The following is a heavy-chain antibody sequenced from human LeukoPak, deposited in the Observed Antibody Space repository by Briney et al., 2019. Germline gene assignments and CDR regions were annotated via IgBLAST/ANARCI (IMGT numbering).Heavy chain of an antibody. V-gene: IGHV3-23*01. CDR2: ISGSGGST. Sequence: GGSLRLSCAASGFTFSSYAMSWVRQAPGKGLEWVAAISGSGGSTYYADSVKGRFTISRDNSKNTLYLQMNSLRAEDTAVYYCAKRFLDMSDAFDIWGQGTMVTVSS. D-gene: IGHD3-3*01. CDR1: GFTFSSYA. CDR3: AKRFLDMSDAFDI. J-gene: IGHJ3*02.